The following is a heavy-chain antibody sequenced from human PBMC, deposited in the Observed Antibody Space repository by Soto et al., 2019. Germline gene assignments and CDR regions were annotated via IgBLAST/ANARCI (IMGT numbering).Heavy chain of an antibody. Sequence: ASVKVSCKASGYTFTSYGISWVRQAPGQGLEWMGWISAYNGNTNYAQKLQGRVTMTTDTSTSTAYMELRSLRSDDTAVYYCAREKGAEQQLSSYYYYYMDVWGKGTTVTVSS. CDR3: AREKGAEQQLSSYYYYYMDV. J-gene: IGHJ6*03. CDR1: GYTFTSYG. D-gene: IGHD6-13*01. V-gene: IGHV1-18*01. CDR2: ISAYNGNT.